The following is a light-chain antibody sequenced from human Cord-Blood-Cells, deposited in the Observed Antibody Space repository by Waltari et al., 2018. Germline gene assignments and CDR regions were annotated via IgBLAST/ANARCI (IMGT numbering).Light chain of an antibody. J-gene: IGLJ3*02. Sequence: SYERTQPPSVSVSPGQTASITCSGDKVGDKYACWYQQKPGQSPVLVIYQDSKRPSGIPERFSGSNSGNTATLTISGTQAMDEADYYCQAWDSSKWVFGGGTKLTVL. V-gene: IGLV3-1*01. CDR3: QAWDSSKWV. CDR2: QDS. CDR1: KVGDKY.